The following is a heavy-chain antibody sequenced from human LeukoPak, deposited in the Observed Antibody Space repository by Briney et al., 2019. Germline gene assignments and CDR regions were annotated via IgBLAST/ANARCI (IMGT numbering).Heavy chain of an antibody. J-gene: IGHJ4*02. CDR3: ARGSPGYFDY. Sequence: PGRSLRLSCAASGFTFSSYTMHWVRQAPGKGLEWVSSISSSSSYIYYADSVKGRFTISRDNAKNSLYLQMNSLRAEDTAVYYCARGSPGYFDYWGQGTLVTVSS. CDR1: GFTFSSYT. V-gene: IGHV3-21*01. CDR2: ISSSSSYI. D-gene: IGHD1-14*01.